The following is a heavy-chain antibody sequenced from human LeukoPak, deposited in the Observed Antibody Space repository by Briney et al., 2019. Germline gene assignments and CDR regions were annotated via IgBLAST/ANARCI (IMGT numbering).Heavy chain of an antibody. CDR3: ARDRGWQQFDY. CDR2: IKADGSGK. Sequence: GGSLRLSCVASGFTFSSSWMTWVRQAPGMGLERVANIKADGSGKYYVDSVRGRFSISRDNAKNSLYLELNSLRAEDTGDYFCARDRGWQQFDYWGQGTWSPSPQ. J-gene: IGHJ4*01. CDR1: GFTFSSSW. V-gene: IGHV3-7*01. D-gene: IGHD3-10*01.